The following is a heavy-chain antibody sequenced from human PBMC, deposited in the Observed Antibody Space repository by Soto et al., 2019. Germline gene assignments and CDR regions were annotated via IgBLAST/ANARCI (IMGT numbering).Heavy chain of an antibody. V-gene: IGHV4-59*08. CDR3: ASVYDFWSGYYQFDP. J-gene: IGHJ5*02. CDR1: GGSISSYY. Sequence: SETLSLTCTVSGGSISSYYWSWIRQRPGKGLEWIGYIYYSGSTNYNPSLKSRVTISVDTSKNQFSLKLSSVTAADTAVYYCASVYDFWSGYYQFDPRGQGTLVTVSS. D-gene: IGHD3-3*01. CDR2: IYYSGST.